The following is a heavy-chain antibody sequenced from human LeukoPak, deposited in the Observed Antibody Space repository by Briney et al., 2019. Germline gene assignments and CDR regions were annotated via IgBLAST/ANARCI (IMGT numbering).Heavy chain of an antibody. CDR2: IYYSGST. Sequence: SSETLSLTCTVSGGSVSSGRYYWTWIRQPPGKGLERIGYIYYSGSTNYNPSLKSRVTISVDTSKNQFSLKLSSVTAADTAVYYCAREVDSSSWLDFDSWGQGTLVTVSS. J-gene: IGHJ4*02. CDR1: GGSVSSGRYY. CDR3: AREVDSSSWLDFDS. V-gene: IGHV4-61*01. D-gene: IGHD6-13*01.